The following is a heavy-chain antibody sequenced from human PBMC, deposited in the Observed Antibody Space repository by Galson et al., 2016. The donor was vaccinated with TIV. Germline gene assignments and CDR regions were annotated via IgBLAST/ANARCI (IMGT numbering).Heavy chain of an antibody. CDR3: AKEETGDAYDI. Sequence: SLRLSCAAPRFIFSNYAMNWVRQAPGKGLEWVSGISGSGDNTYYADSVKGRFTISRDNSKNTVYLQMNSLRAEDTAVYYCAKEETGDAYDIWGQGTMGTVSS. V-gene: IGHV3-23*01. J-gene: IGHJ3*02. CDR2: ISGSGDNT. CDR1: RFIFSNYA. D-gene: IGHD7-27*01.